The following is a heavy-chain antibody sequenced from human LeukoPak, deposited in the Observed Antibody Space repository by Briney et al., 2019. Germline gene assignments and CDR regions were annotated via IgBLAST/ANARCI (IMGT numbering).Heavy chain of an antibody. CDR2: IYSAGTP. D-gene: IGHD2-2*03. CDR1: GFTVSTNY. CDR3: ARDSKSGCSISACYGGNFDL. V-gene: IGHV3-66*01. Sequence: PGGSLRLSCAASGFTVSTNYMTWVRQAPGKGLEWISAIYSAGTPYYADSVKGRFTISRDNYKNTLYLQMNSLRAEDTAVYYCARDSKSGCSISACYGGNFDLWGRGTLVTVSS. J-gene: IGHJ2*01.